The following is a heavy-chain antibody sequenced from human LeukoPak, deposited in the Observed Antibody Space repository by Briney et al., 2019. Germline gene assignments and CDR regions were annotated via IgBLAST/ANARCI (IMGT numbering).Heavy chain of an antibody. D-gene: IGHD3-16*01. CDR1: GYTFSSYY. V-gene: IGHV1-46*01. CDR2: IIPSDGFT. CDR3: ARSSFLWYFDS. J-gene: IGHJ4*02. Sequence: GASVKVSCKASGYTFSSYYVHWVRQAPGQGLEWMGMIIPSDGFTSYAQKFQGRVTMTRDMSTSTVYMELSSLRSEDTAVYYCARSSFLWYFDSWGQGTLVTVSS.